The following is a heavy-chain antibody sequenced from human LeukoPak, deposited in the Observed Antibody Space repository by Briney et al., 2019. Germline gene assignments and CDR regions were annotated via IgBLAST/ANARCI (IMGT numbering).Heavy chain of an antibody. D-gene: IGHD6-13*01. Sequence: SETLSLTCTVSGGSISSYYWSWIRQPAGKGLEWIGHIYSSGFTSYNPSLMSRLTMSVDTSKNQFSLKLSSVTAADTAVYYCARRAWVSSWYSAGDGMDVWGQGTMVTVSS. V-gene: IGHV4-4*07. CDR1: GGSISSYY. J-gene: IGHJ6*02. CDR3: ARRAWVSSWYSAGDGMDV. CDR2: IYSSGFT.